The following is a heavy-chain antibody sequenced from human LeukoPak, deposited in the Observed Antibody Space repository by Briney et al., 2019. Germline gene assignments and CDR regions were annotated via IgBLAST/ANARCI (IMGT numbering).Heavy chain of an antibody. CDR3: ATSRRAYYYYYMDV. J-gene: IGHJ6*03. V-gene: IGHV1-69*05. CDR1: GDTFINYA. CDR2: IIPVFGTT. Sequence: ASVKVSCKASGDTFINYAISWVRQAPGQGLEWMGGIIPVFGTTNYAQNFQGRDTITTDESTSTAYMELSSLRSEDTAVYYCATSRRAYYYYYMDVWGKGTTVTVSS.